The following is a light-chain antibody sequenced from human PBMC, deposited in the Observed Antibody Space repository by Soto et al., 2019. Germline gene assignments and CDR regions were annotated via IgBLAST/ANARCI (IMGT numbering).Light chain of an antibody. V-gene: IGLV1-44*01. J-gene: IGLJ1*01. CDR2: SNS. CDR1: SSNIGGNT. CDR3: AVWDDSLKGYV. Sequence: QSALTQPPSASGTPGQRVTISCSGSSSNIGGNTVNWYRQLPGTAPELLIYSNSKRPSGVPDRISGSRSGTSVSLAISDLQSEDEADYYCAVWDDSLKGYVFGTGTKVTVL.